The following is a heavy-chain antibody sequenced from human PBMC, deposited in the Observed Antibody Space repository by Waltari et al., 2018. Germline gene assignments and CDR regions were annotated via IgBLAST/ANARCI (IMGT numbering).Heavy chain of an antibody. V-gene: IGHV3-7*01. CDR2: IKEDGGEK. CDR3: ASVQRRWSMDV. CDR1: GFSFSSYW. J-gene: IGHJ6*02. D-gene: IGHD6-25*01. Sequence: EVQLVESGGGLVQSGDSLRLSCAASGFSFSSYWMNWVRQTPGKVLEWVANIKEDGGEKYYVDSVKGRFTISRDNAKNSLYLQMNSLRVEDTAVYFCASVQRRWSMDVWGQGTTVTVSS.